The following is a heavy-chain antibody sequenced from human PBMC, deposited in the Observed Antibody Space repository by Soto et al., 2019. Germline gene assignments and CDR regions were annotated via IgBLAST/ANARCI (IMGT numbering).Heavy chain of an antibody. CDR1: GFTFSDYA. V-gene: IGHV3-49*03. Sequence: PGGSLRLSCTTSGFTFSDYAICWFRQAPGKGLEWVGVVRSKAYGGTKDYAASVKGRFDISRDDSKSIAYPQMNSVTTEDTGVYFCARYTYTSRYSYYGMDVWGHGTTVTVSS. J-gene: IGHJ6*02. CDR2: VRSKAYGGTK. CDR3: ARYTYTSRYSYYGMDV. D-gene: IGHD2-2*02.